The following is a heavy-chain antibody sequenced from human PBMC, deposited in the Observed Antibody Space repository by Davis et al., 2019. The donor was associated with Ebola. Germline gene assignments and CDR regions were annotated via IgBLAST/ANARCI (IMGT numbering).Heavy chain of an antibody. J-gene: IGHJ4*02. CDR1: GFTFSSYG. Sequence: PGGSLRLSCAASGFTFSSYGMHWVREAPGKGLEWVAVIWYDGSNKYYADSVKGRFTISRDNSKNTLYLQMNSLRAEDTAVYYCATSTNIVLVVYALDYWGQGTLVTVSS. CDR2: IWYDGSNK. V-gene: IGHV3-33*08. D-gene: IGHD2-8*02. CDR3: ATSTNIVLVVYALDY.